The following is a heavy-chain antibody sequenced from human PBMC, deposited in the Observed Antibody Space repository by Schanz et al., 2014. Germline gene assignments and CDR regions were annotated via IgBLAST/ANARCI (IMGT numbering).Heavy chain of an antibody. J-gene: IGHJ5*02. CDR2: IRSKADGGTT. CDR3: TTVDCSSPSCPP. CDR1: GFTFNYVW. V-gene: IGHV3-15*01. Sequence: EVQLVESGGGLISPGGSLRLSCVASGFTFNYVWMSWVRQAPGKGLEWVGRIRSKADGGTTDYAAPVKGRFTISRDDSXNTLXXXXXXXXXXXXXXYYCTTVDCSSPSCPPWGQGTLVTVSS. D-gene: IGHD2-2*01.